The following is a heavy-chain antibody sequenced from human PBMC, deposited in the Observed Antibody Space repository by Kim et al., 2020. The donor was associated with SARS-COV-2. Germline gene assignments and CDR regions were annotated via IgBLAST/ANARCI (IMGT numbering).Heavy chain of an antibody. CDR2: INPGDSET. CDR3: ARCRLGRVDAFDI. V-gene: IGHV5-51*01. J-gene: IGHJ3*02. Sequence: GESLKISCKGSGYSFTSYWIGWVRQMPGKGLEWLGIINPGDSETRYSPSFQGQVTISADRSISAAYLQWSSLKASDTATYYCARCRLGRVDAFDIWGQGT. D-gene: IGHD7-27*01. CDR1: GYSFTSYW.